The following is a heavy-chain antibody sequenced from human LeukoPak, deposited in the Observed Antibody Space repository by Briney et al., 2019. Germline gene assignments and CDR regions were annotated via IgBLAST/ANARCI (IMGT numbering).Heavy chain of an antibody. CDR1: GYTFTGYY. CDR2: INPNSSGT. V-gene: IGHV1-2*02. D-gene: IGHD2-2*01. Sequence: GASVKLSCKAPGYTFTGYYMHWVRHAPAQGLEWMGLINPNSSGTNYAQKCQGRVTMTRDTCISTAYMELSRLRSDDTAVYYCATNKDIVVVPAASYYYYGMDVWGQGTTVTVSS. CDR3: ATNKDIVVVPAASYYYYGMDV. J-gene: IGHJ6*02.